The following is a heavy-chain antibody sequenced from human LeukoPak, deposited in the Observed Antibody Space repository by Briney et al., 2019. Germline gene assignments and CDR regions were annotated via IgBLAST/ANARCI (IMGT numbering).Heavy chain of an antibody. D-gene: IGHD3-9*01. J-gene: IGHJ4*02. V-gene: IGHV1-69*01. CDR1: GGAFSSYA. Sequence: SVKVSCKASGGAFSSYAISWVRQAPGQGLEWMGGIIPIFGTANYAQKLQGRVTITADESTSTAYMELSSLRSEDTAVYYCARRLRGDNYDILTGYYREYDYWGQGTLVTVSS. CDR3: ARRLRGDNYDILTGYYREYDY. CDR2: IIPIFGTA.